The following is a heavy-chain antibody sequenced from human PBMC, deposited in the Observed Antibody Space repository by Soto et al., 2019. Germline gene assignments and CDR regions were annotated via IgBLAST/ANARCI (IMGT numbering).Heavy chain of an antibody. CDR1: GYTFTSYD. CDR3: ARGQEVVAATANWFDP. V-gene: IGHV1-8*01. CDR2: MNPNSGNT. Sequence: GASVKVSCKASGYTFTSYDINWVRQATGQGREWMGWMNPNSGNTGYAQKFQGRVTMTRNTSISTAYMELSSLRSEDTAVYYCARGQEVVAATANWFDPWGQGTLVTVSS. D-gene: IGHD2-15*01. J-gene: IGHJ5*02.